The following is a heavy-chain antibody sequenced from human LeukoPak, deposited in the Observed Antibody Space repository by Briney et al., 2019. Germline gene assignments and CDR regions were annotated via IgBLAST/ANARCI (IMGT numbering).Heavy chain of an antibody. D-gene: IGHD6-19*01. V-gene: IGHV4-61*09. CDR1: GGSISSGSYY. CDR2: VFTRGTT. Sequence: SSETLSLTCTVSGGSISSGSYYWNWIRQPAGKRLEWLGHVFTRGTTNYNASLEGRLTISLDTARNQFSLYLSSVTAADTAMYFCARSSLAVYFDYWGQGTLVTASS. J-gene: IGHJ4*02. CDR3: ARSSLAVYFDY.